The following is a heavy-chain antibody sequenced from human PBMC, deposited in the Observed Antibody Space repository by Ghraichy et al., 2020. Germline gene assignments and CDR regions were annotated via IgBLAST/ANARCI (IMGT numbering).Heavy chain of an antibody. J-gene: IGHJ4*02. CDR3: AKDAKWGFWD. Sequence: GGSLRLSCTASGFTFDKYHIHWVRQPPGKGLEWVAFVPFNEETEKYSDSVRRRITASRDNSKNTVYLQMNSLRLEDTAVYYCAKDAKWGFWDWGQGTLVTVSS. V-gene: IGHV3-30*02. CDR2: VPFNEETE. D-gene: IGHD7-27*01. CDR1: GFTFDKYH.